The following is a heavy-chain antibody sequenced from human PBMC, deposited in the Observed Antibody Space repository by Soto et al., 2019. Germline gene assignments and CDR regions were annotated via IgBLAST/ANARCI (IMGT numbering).Heavy chain of an antibody. Sequence: GVSLRLSCAASGFSFSTYGMHWVRQAPGKGLEWVAVIWHDGSKTYYADSVKGRLIISRDNSKNTLYVQINSLRAEDRGVYFCARGSIVAAEYGMDVWGQGTTVTVS. J-gene: IGHJ6*02. CDR3: ARGSIVAAEYGMDV. CDR1: GFSFSTYG. V-gene: IGHV3-33*01. CDR2: IWHDGSKT. D-gene: IGHD6-13*01.